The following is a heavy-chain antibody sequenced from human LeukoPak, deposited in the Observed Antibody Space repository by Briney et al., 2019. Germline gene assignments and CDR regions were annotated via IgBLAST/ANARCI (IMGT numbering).Heavy chain of an antibody. CDR3: ARVRAMTTVTSDPFQH. V-gene: IGHV3-23*01. J-gene: IGHJ1*01. Sequence: PGGSLRLSCAASGFTFSSYGMHWVRQAPGKGLEWVSVISGSGGSIDYADSVKGRFTISRDNSKNTLYLQMNSLRAEDTAIYYCARVRAMTTVTSDPFQHWGQGTLVTVSS. CDR2: ISGSGGSI. D-gene: IGHD4-17*01. CDR1: GFTFSSYG.